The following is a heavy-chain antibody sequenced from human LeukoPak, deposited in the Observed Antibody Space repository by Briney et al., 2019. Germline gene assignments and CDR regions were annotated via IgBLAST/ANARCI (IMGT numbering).Heavy chain of an antibody. D-gene: IGHD3-22*01. CDR3: VRDPTRRGYFDY. CDR1: GFTVSSNF. J-gene: IGHJ4*02. CDR2: IYSGGNT. V-gene: IGHV3-53*01. Sequence: GGSLRLSCAASGFTVSSNFMNWVRQAPGKGLEWVSVIYSGGNTYYSDSVKGRFTISRDKSKNTLYLQMNSLRAEDTAVYYCVRDPTRRGYFDYRGQGTLVTVSS.